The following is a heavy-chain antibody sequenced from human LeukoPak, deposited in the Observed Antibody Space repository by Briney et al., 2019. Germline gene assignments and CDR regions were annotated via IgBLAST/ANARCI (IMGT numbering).Heavy chain of an antibody. J-gene: IGHJ4*02. CDR2: IYHSGST. Sequence: PSETLSLTCTVSGYSISSGYYWGWIRQPPGKGLEWIGSIYHSGSTYYNPSLKSRVTISVDTSKNQFSLKLSSVTAADTAVYYCARGSYAGGFDYWGQGTLVSVSS. CDR3: ARGSYAGGFDY. D-gene: IGHD3-16*01. V-gene: IGHV4-38-2*02. CDR1: GYSISSGYY.